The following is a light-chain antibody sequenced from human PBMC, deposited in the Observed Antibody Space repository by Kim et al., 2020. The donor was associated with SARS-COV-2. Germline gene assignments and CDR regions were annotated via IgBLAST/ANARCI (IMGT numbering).Light chain of an antibody. CDR1: KLGDKY. V-gene: IGLV3-1*01. Sequence: VSPGQTASITCSGDKLGDKYACWYQQKPGQSPVLVIYQNNKRPSGIPERSSGSNSGNTATLTISGTQAVDEADYYCQAWDSSTVVFGGGTRLTVL. J-gene: IGLJ2*01. CDR2: QNN. CDR3: QAWDSSTVV.